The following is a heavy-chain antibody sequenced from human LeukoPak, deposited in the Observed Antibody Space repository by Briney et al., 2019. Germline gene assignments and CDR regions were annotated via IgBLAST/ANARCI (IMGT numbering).Heavy chain of an antibody. D-gene: IGHD4-17*01. V-gene: IGHV4-59*08. Sequence: PSETLSLTCTVSGGSISSYYWSWIRQPPGKGLEWIGYLYYSGSTNYNPSLKSRVTISVDTSKNQFSLKLSSVTAADTAVYYCARHGSGGGYGDYVPYYYYGMDVWGQGTTVTVSS. J-gene: IGHJ6*02. CDR1: GGSISSYY. CDR3: ARHGSGGGYGDYVPYYYYGMDV. CDR2: LYYSGST.